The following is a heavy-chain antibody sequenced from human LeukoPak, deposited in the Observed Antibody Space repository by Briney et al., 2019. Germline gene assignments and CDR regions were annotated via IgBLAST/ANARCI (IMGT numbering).Heavy chain of an antibody. D-gene: IGHD3-10*01. CDR3: AKDRSPKLLWFGDMGF. V-gene: IGHV3-30*18. CDR1: GFTFSSYG. CDR2: ISYDGSNK. J-gene: IGHJ4*02. Sequence: GRSLRLPCAASGFTFSSYGMHWVRQAPGKGLEWVAVISYDGSNKYYADSVKGRFTISRDNSKNTLYLQMNSLRAEDTAVYYCAKDRSPKLLWFGDMGFWGQGTLVTVSS.